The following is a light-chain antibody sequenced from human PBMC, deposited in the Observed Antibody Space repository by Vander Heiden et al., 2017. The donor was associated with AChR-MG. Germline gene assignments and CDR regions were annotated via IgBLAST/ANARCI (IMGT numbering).Light chain of an antibody. Sequence: DIQMTQSPSTLSASVGDRVTITCRASQSISNWLAWYQHKPGKAPNLLIYKASSLESGVPSRFTGSGSGTEFTLTISSLQPDDFATYYCQQADAYPWTFGQRTKVEVK. J-gene: IGKJ1*01. CDR1: QSISNW. CDR3: QQADAYPWT. V-gene: IGKV1-5*03. CDR2: KAS.